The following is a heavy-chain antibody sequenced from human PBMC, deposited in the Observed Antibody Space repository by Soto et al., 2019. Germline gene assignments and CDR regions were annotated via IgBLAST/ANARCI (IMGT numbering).Heavy chain of an antibody. CDR2: INAGNGNT. CDR1: GYTFTSYA. D-gene: IGHD3-9*01. CDR3: ARDRLDYDILTGYYSDNAFDI. Sequence: ASVKVSCKXSGYTFTSYAMHWVRQAPGQRLEWMGWINAGNGNTKYSQKFQGRVTITRDTSASTAYMELSSLRSEDTAVYYCARDRLDYDILTGYYSDNAFDIWGQGTMVTVSS. V-gene: IGHV1-3*01. J-gene: IGHJ3*02.